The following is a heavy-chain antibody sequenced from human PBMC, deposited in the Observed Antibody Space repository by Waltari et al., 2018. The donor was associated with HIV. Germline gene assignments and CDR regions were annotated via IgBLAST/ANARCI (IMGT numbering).Heavy chain of an antibody. D-gene: IGHD5-12*01. CDR3: ARDHTWLHSDS. Sequence: EVQLVESGGGLVQPGGSLRLSCAASGFPFSPSWLSWVRQAPGKGLEWVANIKQDGSEKYYVDSVKGRFTISRDNTKNSLYLQMNSLRAEDTAVYYCARDHTWLHSDSWGQGTLVTVSS. V-gene: IGHV3-7*01. J-gene: IGHJ4*02. CDR2: IKQDGSEK. CDR1: GFPFSPSW.